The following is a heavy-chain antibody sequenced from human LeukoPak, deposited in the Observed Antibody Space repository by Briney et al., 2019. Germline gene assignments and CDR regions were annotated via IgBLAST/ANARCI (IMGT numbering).Heavy chain of an antibody. D-gene: IGHD4-4*01. CDR3: ARDDYSNWGAFDI. Sequence: GGSLRLSCAASGFTFSSYWMSWVRQAPGKGLEWVANIKQDGSEKYYVDSVKGRFTISRDNAKNSLYLQMNSLRAEDTAVYYCARDDYSNWGAFDIWGQGTMVTVSS. CDR1: GFTFSSYW. V-gene: IGHV3-7*01. CDR2: IKQDGSEK. J-gene: IGHJ3*02.